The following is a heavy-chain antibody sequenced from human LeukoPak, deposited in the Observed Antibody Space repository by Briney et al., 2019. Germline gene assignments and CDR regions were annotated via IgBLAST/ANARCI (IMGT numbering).Heavy chain of an antibody. CDR3: ARLGDGDNLRYFDY. CDR1: GDSVSGKS. J-gene: IGHJ4*02. V-gene: IGHV4-59*08. CDR2: IYYSGST. Sequence: PSETLSLTCTVYGDSVSGKSTAWTRQPPGKGREWIGYIYYSGSTNYNASLKSRVTISVETSKNQFSLKLRSVAAADTAVYYCARLGDGDNLRYFDYWGQGTLVTVSS. D-gene: IGHD5-24*01.